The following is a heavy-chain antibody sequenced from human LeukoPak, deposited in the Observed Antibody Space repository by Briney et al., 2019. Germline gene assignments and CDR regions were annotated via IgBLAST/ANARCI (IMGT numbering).Heavy chain of an antibody. CDR1: GFTFSDYY. V-gene: IGHV3-11*06. Sequence: GGSLRLSCAASGFTFSDYYMSWIRQAPGKGLEWVSYISSSSSYTNYADSVKGRFTISRDNSKNTLYLQMNSLRAEDTAVYYCARGGSYYDILTGYFDYWGQGTLVTVPS. D-gene: IGHD3-9*01. CDR2: ISSSSSYT. J-gene: IGHJ4*02. CDR3: ARGGSYYDILTGYFDY.